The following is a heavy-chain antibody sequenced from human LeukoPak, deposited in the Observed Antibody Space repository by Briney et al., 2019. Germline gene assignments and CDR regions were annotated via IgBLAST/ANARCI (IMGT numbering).Heavy chain of an antibody. J-gene: IGHJ4*02. CDR3: AKDDAWLQFSG. CDR2: IFPSADIT. CDR1: GFTFSTFA. V-gene: IGHV3-23*01. D-gene: IGHD5-24*01. Sequence: PGGSLRLSCAASGFTFSTFAMIWVRQPPGKGLEWVSSIFPSADITYYADSVKGRFTISRDNFENTVHLHMSSLRAGDTAVYFCAKDDAWLQFSGWGQGTLVTVSS.